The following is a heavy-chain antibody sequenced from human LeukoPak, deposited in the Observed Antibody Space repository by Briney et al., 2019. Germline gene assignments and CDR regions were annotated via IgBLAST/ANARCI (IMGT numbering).Heavy chain of an antibody. CDR3: AKDWPSEWQQLPDYDAVDV. D-gene: IGHD6-13*01. CDR2: ISDSGST. J-gene: IGHJ3*01. Sequence: PGGSLRLSCAASGFTFSNYAMTWVRQAPGKGLERVSTISDSGSTFYADSVKGRFTISRDNSKNTLFLQMNGLRADDTAVYYCAKDWPSEWQQLPDYDAVDVWGQGTMVTVSS. V-gene: IGHV3-23*01. CDR1: GFTFSNYA.